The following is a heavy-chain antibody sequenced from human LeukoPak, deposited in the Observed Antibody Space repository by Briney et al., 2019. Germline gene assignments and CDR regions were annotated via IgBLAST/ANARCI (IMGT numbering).Heavy chain of an antibody. CDR1: GYTFTGYY. D-gene: IGHD3-22*01. CDR2: INPNSGGT. V-gene: IGHV1-2*06. Sequence: ASVKVSRKASGYTFTGYYMHWVRQAPGQGLEWMGRINPNSGGTNYAQKFQGRVTMTRDTSISTAYMELSRLRSDDTAVYYCAREEVVDDYNWFDPWGQGTLVTVSS. J-gene: IGHJ5*02. CDR3: AREEVVDDYNWFDP.